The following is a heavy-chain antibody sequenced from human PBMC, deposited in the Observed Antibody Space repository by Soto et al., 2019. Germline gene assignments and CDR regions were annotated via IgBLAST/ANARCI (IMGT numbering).Heavy chain of an antibody. Sequence: GASVNVSCKSSGGTFSSYSISWVRQAPGQGLECMGGIIPIFGTANYAQKFQGRVTITADESTSTAYMELSSLRSEDTAVYYCASFELEYYYDSSGYYPGWYFDYWGQGTLVTVSS. J-gene: IGHJ4*02. CDR3: ASFELEYYYDSSGYYPGWYFDY. V-gene: IGHV1-69*13. D-gene: IGHD3-22*01. CDR2: IIPIFGTA. CDR1: GGTFSSYS.